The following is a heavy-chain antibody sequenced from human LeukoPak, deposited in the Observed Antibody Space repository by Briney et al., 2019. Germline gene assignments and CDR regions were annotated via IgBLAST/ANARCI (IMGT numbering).Heavy chain of an antibody. D-gene: IGHD2-15*01. CDR1: GYTFTSYA. Sequence: GASVKVSCKASGYTFTSYAMHWVRQAPGQRLEWMGWISAGNGNTKYSQKFQGRVTITRDTSASTAYMELSSLRSEDTAVYYCARASRYCSGGSCYFPPFNYWGQGTLVTVSS. CDR3: ARASRYCSGGSCYFPPFNY. V-gene: IGHV1-3*01. CDR2: ISAGNGNT. J-gene: IGHJ4*02.